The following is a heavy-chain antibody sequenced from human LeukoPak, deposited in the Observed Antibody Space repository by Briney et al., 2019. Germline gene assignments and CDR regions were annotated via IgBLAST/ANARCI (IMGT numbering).Heavy chain of an antibody. D-gene: IGHD4-17*01. CDR1: GDSFSSHY. J-gene: IGHJ3*02. CDR3: ARDLVTVTKGFDI. V-gene: IGHV4-59*11. CDR2: ISHIGRT. Sequence: SETLSLTCAVSGDSFSSHYWTWIRQSAGTGLEWIGYISHIGRTNYNPSLKSRLTISIDTSKNQFSLKLRSVTAADTAVYYCARDLVTVTKGFDIWGQETMVSVSS.